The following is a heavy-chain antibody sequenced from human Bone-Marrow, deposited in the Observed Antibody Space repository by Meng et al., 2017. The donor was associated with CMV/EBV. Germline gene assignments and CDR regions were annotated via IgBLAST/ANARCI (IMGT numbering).Heavy chain of an antibody. J-gene: IGHJ5*02. V-gene: IGHV4-61*01. CDR2: IYYSGST. Sequence: CTVAGGSVSSGSYYWSWIRQPPGKGLEWIGYIYYSGSTNYNPSLKSRVTISVDTSKNQFSLKLSSVTAADTAVYYCARAVIQVLFDPWGQGTLVTVSS. D-gene: IGHD2/OR15-2a*01. CDR1: GGSVSSGSYY. CDR3: ARAVIQVLFDP.